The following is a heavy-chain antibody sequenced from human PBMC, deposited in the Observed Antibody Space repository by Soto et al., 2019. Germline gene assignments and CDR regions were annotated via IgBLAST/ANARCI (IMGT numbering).Heavy chain of an antibody. CDR3: ARDDGFGESDG. CDR2: ISAYNGNT. CDR1: GYSFTSHG. Sequence: QGQLVQAGAEVKKPGAAVKVSCNASGYSFTSHGISWVRQAPGQGLEWMGWISAYNGNTNYAQKLQGRDTMTTDTATSTADMELRSLRSDDTAVYSGARDDGFGESDGWGQGTTGNVS. V-gene: IGHV1-18*01. D-gene: IGHD3-10*01. J-gene: IGHJ6*02.